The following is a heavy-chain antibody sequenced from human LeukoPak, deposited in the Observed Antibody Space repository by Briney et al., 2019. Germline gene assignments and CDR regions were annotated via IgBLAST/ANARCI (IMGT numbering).Heavy chain of an antibody. V-gene: IGHV3-9*01. CDR2: ISWNSGSI. J-gene: IGHJ4*02. Sequence: PGRSLRLSCAASGFTFDDYAMHWVRQAPGKGLEWVSGISWNSGSIGYADSVKGRFTISRDNAKNSLCLQMNSLRAEDTALYYCAKGYYYDSSGHLDYWGQGTLVTVSS. CDR3: AKGYYYDSSGHLDY. CDR1: GFTFDDYA. D-gene: IGHD3-22*01.